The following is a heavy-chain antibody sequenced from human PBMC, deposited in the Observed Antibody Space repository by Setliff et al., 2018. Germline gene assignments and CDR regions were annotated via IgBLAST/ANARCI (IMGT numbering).Heavy chain of an antibody. CDR3: AKDKGSYGSESGGMDV. D-gene: IGHD3-10*01. Sequence: PGGSLRLSCVASGFTFNNYALNWVRQAPGKGLEWVSSISSRSTYIYYADSVKGRFTISRDNANNSLYLQMNSLRAEDTALYYCAKDKGSYGSESGGMDVWGKGTTVTVS. V-gene: IGHV3-21*04. J-gene: IGHJ6*03. CDR2: ISSRSTYI. CDR1: GFTFNNYA.